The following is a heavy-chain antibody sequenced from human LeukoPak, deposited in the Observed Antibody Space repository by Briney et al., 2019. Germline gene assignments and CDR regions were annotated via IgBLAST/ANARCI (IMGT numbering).Heavy chain of an antibody. J-gene: IGHJ4*02. CDR2: IYPGDSDT. CDR1: GYTFTNYW. D-gene: IGHD5-12*01. V-gene: IGHV5-51*01. CDR3: ARGRDGYNRAFDY. Sequence: PGQSLKISCKGSGYTFTNYWIGWVRQMPGKGLEWMGIIYPGDSDTRYSPSFQGQVTISADKSISTAYLQWSSLKASDTAMYYCARGRDGYNRAFDYWGQGTLVTVFS.